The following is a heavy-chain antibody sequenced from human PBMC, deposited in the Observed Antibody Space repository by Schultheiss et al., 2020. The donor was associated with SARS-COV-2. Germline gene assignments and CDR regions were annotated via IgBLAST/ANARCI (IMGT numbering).Heavy chain of an antibody. CDR2: IYPGDSDT. CDR3: ARQRCSSTSCYDNWFDP. CDR1: GYNFTNYW. V-gene: IGHV5-51*01. Sequence: GGSLRLSCKGSGYNFTNYWIGWVRQMPGKGLEWMGIIYPGDSDTIYNPSFQGQVTISADKSISTAYLQWSSLKASDTAMYYCARQRCSSTSCYDNWFDPWGQGTLVTVSS. D-gene: IGHD2-2*01. J-gene: IGHJ5*02.